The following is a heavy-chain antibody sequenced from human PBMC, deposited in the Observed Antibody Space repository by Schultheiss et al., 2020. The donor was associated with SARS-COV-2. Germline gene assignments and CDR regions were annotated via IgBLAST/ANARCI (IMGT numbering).Heavy chain of an antibody. CDR2: ISYDGSNK. CDR3: ARVRCSSTSCYSDYGMDV. Sequence: GGSLRLSCAASGISFSSYAMHWVRQAPGKGLEWVAVISYDGSNKNYADSVKGRFTISRDNSKNTLYLQMNSLRAEDTAVYYCARVRCSSTSCYSDYGMDVWGQGTTVTVSS. V-gene: IGHV3-30*07. D-gene: IGHD2-2*01. CDR1: GISFSSYA. J-gene: IGHJ6*02.